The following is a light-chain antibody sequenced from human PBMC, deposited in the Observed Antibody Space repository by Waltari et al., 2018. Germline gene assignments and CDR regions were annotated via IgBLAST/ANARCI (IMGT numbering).Light chain of an antibody. CDR3: QHYVRLPVT. CDR2: GAS. Sequence: EIVLTQSPGTLSLSPWEIATLPCRASQSVGRSLAWYQQKPGQAPRLLIYGASSRATGVPDRFSGSGSGTDFSLTISRLEPEDFAVYYCQHYVRLPVTFGQGTKVEIK. J-gene: IGKJ1*01. V-gene: IGKV3-20*01. CDR1: QSVGRS.